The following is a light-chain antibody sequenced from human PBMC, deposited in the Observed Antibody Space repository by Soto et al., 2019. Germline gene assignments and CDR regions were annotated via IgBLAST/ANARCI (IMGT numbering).Light chain of an antibody. CDR1: QSFTSNY. CDR2: GAS. Sequence: EIVLTQSPGTLSLSLGERAILSCRASQSFTSNYLAWYQQKPGQAPRLLIYGASSRATGIPDRFSGSGSGIDFTLIISGLEPEDSAVYYCQQYGSSPYTFGQGTKLEIK. CDR3: QQYGSSPYT. J-gene: IGKJ2*01. V-gene: IGKV3-20*01.